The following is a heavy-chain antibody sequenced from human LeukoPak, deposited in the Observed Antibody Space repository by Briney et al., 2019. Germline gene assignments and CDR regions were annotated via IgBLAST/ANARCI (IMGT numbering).Heavy chain of an antibody. CDR2: IYYSGST. J-gene: IGHJ6*03. CDR1: GGSISSSSYY. D-gene: IGHD6-19*01. CDR3: ARGNSIAVAADYYYYYYMDV. V-gene: IGHV4-39*07. Sequence: KSSETLSLTCTVSGGSISSSSYYWGWIRQPPGKGLEWIGSIYYSGSTYYNPSLKSRVTISVDTSKNQFSLKLSSVTAADTAVYYCARGNSIAVAADYYYYYYMDVWGKGTTVTVSS.